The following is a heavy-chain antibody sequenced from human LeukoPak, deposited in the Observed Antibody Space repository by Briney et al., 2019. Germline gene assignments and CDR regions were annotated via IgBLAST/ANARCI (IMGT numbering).Heavy chain of an antibody. Sequence: SETLSLTRTVSGGSISSSSYYWGWIRQPPGKGLEWIGSIYYSGSTYCNPSLKSRVTISVDTSKNQFSLKLRSVTAADTAVYYCASVNDYSNSNFDYWGQGTLVTVSS. CDR2: IYYSGST. CDR3: ASVNDYSNSNFDY. CDR1: GGSISSSSYY. D-gene: IGHD4-11*01. V-gene: IGHV4-39*01. J-gene: IGHJ4*02.